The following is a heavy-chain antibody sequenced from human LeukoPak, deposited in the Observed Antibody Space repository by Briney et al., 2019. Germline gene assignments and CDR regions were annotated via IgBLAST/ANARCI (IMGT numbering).Heavy chain of an antibody. D-gene: IGHD3-3*01. J-gene: IGHJ4*02. CDR3: ARDRRFWSGYYTLYYFDY. V-gene: IGHV1-69*15. CDR1: GGTFSSYA. Sequence: GSSVKVSCKASGGTFSSYAISWVRQAPGQGLEWMGRIIPIFGTANYAQKFQGRVTITADESTSTAYMELSSLRSEDTAVYYCARDRRFWSGYYTLYYFDYWGQGTLVTVSS. CDR2: IIPIFGTA.